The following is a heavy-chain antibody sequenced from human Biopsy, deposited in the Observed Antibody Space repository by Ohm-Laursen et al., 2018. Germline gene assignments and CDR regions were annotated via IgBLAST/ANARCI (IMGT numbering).Heavy chain of an antibody. D-gene: IGHD2-15*01. J-gene: IGHJ4*02. CDR3: AKTFHGSSFLYDY. V-gene: IGHV3-33*06. CDR2: IWYDGSIK. CDR1: GFTFSNFG. Sequence: SLRLSCTASGFTFSNFGIHWVRQAPGQGLEWVAVIWYDGSIKYYADSVKGRFTIPRDDSKNTLYLEMNSLRAEDTAVYYCAKTFHGSSFLYDYWGQGTLVTVSS.